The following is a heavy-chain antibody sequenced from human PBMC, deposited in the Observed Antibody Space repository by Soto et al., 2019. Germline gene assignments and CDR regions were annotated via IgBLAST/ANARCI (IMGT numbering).Heavy chain of an antibody. CDR3: ARGSEDSYPGSRVFDF. J-gene: IGHJ4*02. V-gene: IGHV3-23*01. CDR2: TTDTGGDT. D-gene: IGHD3-10*01. Sequence: PVGSLRLSCVGSGFTFGSRAMSWVRQAPGEGLEWVSTTTDTGGDTKYADSVRGRFTISRDNSKNTIDLQMSSLRADDSAVYYCARGSEDSYPGSRVFDFWGRGTLVTVSS. CDR1: GFTFGSRA.